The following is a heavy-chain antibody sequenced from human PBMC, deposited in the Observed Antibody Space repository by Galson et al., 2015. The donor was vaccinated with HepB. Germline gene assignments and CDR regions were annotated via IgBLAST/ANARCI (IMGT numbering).Heavy chain of an antibody. CDR2: LSSDGSTK. CDR3: TKEGPVSGNDVFDI. Sequence: SLRLSCAASGFTFSNYFMHWVRQAPGKGLEWVAVLSSDGSTKYYADSVKGRFTISRDNSKNTLYLQMNSLRDEDTAVYYCTKEGPVSGNDVFDIWGQGTMVTVSS. V-gene: IGHV3-30-3*01. CDR1: GFTFSNYF. J-gene: IGHJ3*02. D-gene: IGHD5/OR15-5a*01.